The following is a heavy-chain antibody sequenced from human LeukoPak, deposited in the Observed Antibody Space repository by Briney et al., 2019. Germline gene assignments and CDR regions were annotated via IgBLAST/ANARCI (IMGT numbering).Heavy chain of an antibody. D-gene: IGHD1-14*01. J-gene: IGHJ3*02. CDR2: ISSSSSTI. Sequence: GGSLRLSCAASGFTFSSYSMNWVRQAPGKGLEWVSYISSSSSTIYYADSVKGRFTISRDNAKNSLYLQMNSLRAEDTAVYYCAKGPDSPYAFDIWGQGTMVTVSS. CDR1: GFTFSSYS. V-gene: IGHV3-48*01. CDR3: AKGPDSPYAFDI.